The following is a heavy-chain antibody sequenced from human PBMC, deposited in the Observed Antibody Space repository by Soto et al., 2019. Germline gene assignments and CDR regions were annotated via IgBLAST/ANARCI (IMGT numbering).Heavy chain of an antibody. V-gene: IGHV3-23*01. D-gene: IGHD2-15*01. CDR1: GFTFSSYA. J-gene: IGHJ6*02. CDR2: ISGSGGST. CDR3: AKWGRHGGNKDYYYYGMDV. Sequence: PGGSLRLSCAASGFTFSSYAMSWVRQAPGKGLEWVSAISGSGGSTYYADSVKGRFTISRDNSKNTLYLQMNSLRAEDTAVYYCAKWGRHGGNKDYYYYGMDVWGQGTTVTVSS.